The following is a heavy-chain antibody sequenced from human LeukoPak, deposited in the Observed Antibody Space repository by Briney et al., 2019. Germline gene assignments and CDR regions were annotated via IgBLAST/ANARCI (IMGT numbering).Heavy chain of an antibody. Sequence: SETLSLTCAVSGYSISSGYYWGWIRQPPGKGVEWIGSIYHSGSTYYNPSLKSRVTISVDTSKNQFSLKLSSVTAADTAVYYCARVDRNYYYYYMDVWGKGTTVTVSS. CDR1: GYSISSGYY. J-gene: IGHJ6*03. CDR3: ARVDRNYYYYYMDV. CDR2: IYHSGST. V-gene: IGHV4-38-2*01.